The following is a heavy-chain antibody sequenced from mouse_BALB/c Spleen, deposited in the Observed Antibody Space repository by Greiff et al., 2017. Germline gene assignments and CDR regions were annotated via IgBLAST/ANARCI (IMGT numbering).Heavy chain of an antibody. D-gene: IGHD1-1*01. CDR1: GYNFTSYW. Sequence: VQLQQPGAELVKPGTSVKLSCKASGYNFTSYWINWVKLRPGQGLEWIGDIYPGSGSTNYNEKFKSKATLTVDTSSSTAYMQLSSLASEDSALYYCARWGTTVVASYYYAKDYWGQGTSVTVSS. CDR2: IYPGSGST. V-gene: IGHV1-55*01. J-gene: IGHJ4*01. CDR3: ARWGTTVVASYYYAKDY.